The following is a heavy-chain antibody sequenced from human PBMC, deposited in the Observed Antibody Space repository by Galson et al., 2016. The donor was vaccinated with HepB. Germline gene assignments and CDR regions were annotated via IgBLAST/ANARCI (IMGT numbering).Heavy chain of an antibody. D-gene: IGHD4-17*01. J-gene: IGHJ4*02. CDR2: LYHSGST. Sequence: SETLSLTCAVSGYSISSGYFWGWIRQPPGKGLEWIESLYHSGSTYYNPSLESRVTISVDTSKNQFSLKLSSVTAADTAVYYCARSYTTVTPFENWGQGTLVTVSS. CDR3: ARSYTTVTPFEN. V-gene: IGHV4-38-2*01. CDR1: GYSISSGYF.